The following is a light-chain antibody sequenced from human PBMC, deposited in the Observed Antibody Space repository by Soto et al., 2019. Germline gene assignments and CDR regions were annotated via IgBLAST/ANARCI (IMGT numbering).Light chain of an antibody. V-gene: IGLV2-11*01. J-gene: IGLJ1*01. CDR2: DVS. Sequence: QSVPTQPRSVSGSPGQSVTISCTGTSSDVDDYNYVSWFQQHPGKAPKLMIYDVSERPSGVPDRFSGSKSGNTASLTTSGLQAEDEADYYCCSYGGTFYVFGTGTKVTVL. CDR1: SSDVDDYNY. CDR3: CSYGGTFYV.